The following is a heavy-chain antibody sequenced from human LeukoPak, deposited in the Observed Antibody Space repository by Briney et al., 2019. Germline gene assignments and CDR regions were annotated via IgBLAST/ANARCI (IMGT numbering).Heavy chain of an antibody. V-gene: IGHV3-7*01. CDR3: ARLGPLDAFDI. J-gene: IGHJ3*02. CDR1: GFTFNNYW. CDR2: IKQDGSEK. Sequence: PGGSLRLSCAASGFTFNNYWMSWVRQAPGKGLEWVANIKQDGSEKYYVDSVKGRFSISRVNAKNSLYLQMNSLRAEDTAVYYCARLGPLDAFDIWGQGTMVTVSS.